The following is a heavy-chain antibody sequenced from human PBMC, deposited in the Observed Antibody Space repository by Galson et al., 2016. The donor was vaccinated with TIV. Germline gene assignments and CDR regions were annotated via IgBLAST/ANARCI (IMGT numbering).Heavy chain of an antibody. CDR3: ANWATSHLYDNYFDS. J-gene: IGHJ4*02. CDR1: GYNFTNYA. CDR2: INPNSGGT. D-gene: IGHD5/OR15-5a*01. Sequence: SVKVSCKASGYNFTNYAMHWVRQAPGQGLEWMGWINPNSGGTNYAQKFQGWVTMTRDTSISTAYMELSSLKSEDTAVYYCANWATSHLYDNYFDSWGQGTLVTVSS. V-gene: IGHV1-2*04.